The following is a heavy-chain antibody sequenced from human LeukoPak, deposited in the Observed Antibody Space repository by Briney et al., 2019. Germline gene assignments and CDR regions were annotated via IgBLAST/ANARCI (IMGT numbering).Heavy chain of an antibody. CDR3: ASLSIDDGGNRPDY. Sequence: PSETLSLTCTVSGGSISSSSYYWGWIRQPPGKGLEWIGSIYYSGSTYYNPSLKSRVTISVDTSKNQFSLRLSSVTAADTAVYYCASLSIDDGGNRPDYWGQGTLVTVSS. CDR2: IYYSGST. V-gene: IGHV4-39*07. D-gene: IGHD4-23*01. CDR1: GGSISSSSYY. J-gene: IGHJ4*02.